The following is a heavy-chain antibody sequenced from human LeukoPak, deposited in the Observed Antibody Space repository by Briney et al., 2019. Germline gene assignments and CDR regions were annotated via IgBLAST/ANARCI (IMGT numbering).Heavy chain of an antibody. J-gene: IGHJ4*02. Sequence: GGSLRLSCAASGFTFSSYSMNWVRQAPGKGLEWVSSISSSSSYIYYADSVKGRFTISRDNAKNSLYLQMNSLRAEDTAVYYCAREEHYYGSGADYWGQGTLVTVSS. CDR2: ISSSSSYI. CDR3: AREEHYYGSGADY. D-gene: IGHD3-10*01. CDR1: GFTFSSYS. V-gene: IGHV3-21*04.